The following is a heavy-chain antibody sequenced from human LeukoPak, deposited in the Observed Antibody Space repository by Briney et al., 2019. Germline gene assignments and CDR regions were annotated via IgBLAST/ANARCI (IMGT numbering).Heavy chain of an antibody. Sequence: ASVKVSCKASGYSFTGYYIHWVRQASGQGLEWMGWISPNSGGTNYAQKFQGRVTMTRDTSISTAYMELRGLRSDDTAVYYCARESSGGYPDYWGQGTLVSVSA. CDR2: ISPNSGGT. CDR1: GYSFTGYY. V-gene: IGHV1-2*02. J-gene: IGHJ4*02. CDR3: ARESSGGYPDY. D-gene: IGHD1-26*01.